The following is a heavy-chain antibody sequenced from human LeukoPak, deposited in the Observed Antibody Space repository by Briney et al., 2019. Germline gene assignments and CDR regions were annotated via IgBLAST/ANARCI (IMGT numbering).Heavy chain of an antibody. CDR2: INHSGST. CDR3: ARGVAVAVHYYYYMDV. D-gene: IGHD6-19*01. Sequence: PSETLSLTCAVYGGSFSGYYWSWIRQPPGKGLEWIGEINHSGSTNYNPSLKSRVTISVDTSKNQFSLKLSSVTAADTAVYYCARGVAVAVHYYYYMDVWGKGTTVTVSS. CDR1: GGSFSGYY. V-gene: IGHV4-34*01. J-gene: IGHJ6*03.